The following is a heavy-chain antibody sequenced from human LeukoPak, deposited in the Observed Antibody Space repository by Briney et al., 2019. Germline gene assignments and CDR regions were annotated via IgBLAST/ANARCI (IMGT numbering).Heavy chain of an antibody. D-gene: IGHD4-17*01. V-gene: IGHV4-30-4*01. CDR1: GVSISSGDYY. CDR2: IYYSGST. Sequence: SQTLSLTCTVSGVSISSGDYYWSWIRQPPGKGLEWIGYIYYSGSTYYNPSLKSRVTITVDTSKNQFSQKLSSVTAADTAVYYCARGKPYGDYVGNFDYWGQGTLVTVSP. CDR3: ARGKPYGDYVGNFDY. J-gene: IGHJ4*02.